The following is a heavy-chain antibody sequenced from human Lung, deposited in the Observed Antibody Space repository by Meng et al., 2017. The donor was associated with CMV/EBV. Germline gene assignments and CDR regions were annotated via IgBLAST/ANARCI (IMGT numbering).Heavy chain of an antibody. D-gene: IGHD2-21*02. V-gene: IGHV4-4*02. CDR2: IYHSGST. Sequence: QVQLQESGPGLVKPSGTLSLTCAVSGGSTSSSNLWPWVRQVPGKGLEWIGEIYHSGSTNYNPSLKSRVTISVDKFKNQFSLKLGSVTAADTAVYYCARIERRRILKYCGSDCSTTDYWGQGTLVTVSS. CDR1: GGSTSSSNL. J-gene: IGHJ4*02. CDR3: ARIERRRILKYCGSDCSTTDY.